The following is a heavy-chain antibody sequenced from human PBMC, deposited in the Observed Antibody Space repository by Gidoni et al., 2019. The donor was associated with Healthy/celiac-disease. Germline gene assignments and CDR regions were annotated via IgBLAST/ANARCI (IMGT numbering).Heavy chain of an antibody. V-gene: IGHV4-39*02. J-gene: IGHJ5*02. Sequence: QLQLQESGPGLVKPSETLSLTCTVSGGSISSSSYYWGWIRQPPGKGLEWIGSIYYSGSTYYNPSLKSRVTISVDTSKNQFSLKLSSVTAADTAVYYCAREIVGATGTNWFDPWGQGTLVTVSS. CDR1: GGSISSSSYY. D-gene: IGHD1-26*01. CDR3: AREIVGATGTNWFDP. CDR2: IYYSGST.